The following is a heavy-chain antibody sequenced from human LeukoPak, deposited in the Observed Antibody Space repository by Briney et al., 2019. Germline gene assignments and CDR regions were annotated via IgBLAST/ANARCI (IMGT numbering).Heavy chain of an antibody. D-gene: IGHD1-26*01. J-gene: IGHJ4*02. V-gene: IGHV4-61*02. CDR1: GGSIRSSAYY. Sequence: SPSETLSLTCTVSGGSIRSSAYYWSWIRQPAGKGLEWIGRIYTSGSTNYNPSLKSRVTISVDTSKNQFSLKLSSVTAADTAVYYCARDRRELLTWYFDYWGQGTLVTVSS. CDR2: IYTSGST. CDR3: ARDRRELLTWYFDY.